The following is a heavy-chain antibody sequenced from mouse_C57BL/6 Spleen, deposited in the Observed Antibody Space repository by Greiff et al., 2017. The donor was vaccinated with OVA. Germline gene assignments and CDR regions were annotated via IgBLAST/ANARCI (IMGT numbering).Heavy chain of an antibody. CDR1: GFTFSSYA. CDR3: ARGGNYGYFDY. V-gene: IGHV5-4*03. Sequence: EVNLVESGGGLVKPGGSLKLSCAASGFTFSSYAMSWVRQTPEKRLEWVATISDGGSYTYYPDNVKGRFTISRDNAKNNLYLQMSHLKSEDTAMYYCARGGNYGYFDYWGQGTTLTVSS. CDR2: ISDGGSYT. J-gene: IGHJ2*01. D-gene: IGHD2-1*01.